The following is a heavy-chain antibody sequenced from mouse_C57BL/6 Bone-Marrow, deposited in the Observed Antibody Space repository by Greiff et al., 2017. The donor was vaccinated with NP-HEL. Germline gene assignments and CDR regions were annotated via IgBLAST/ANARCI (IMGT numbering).Heavy chain of an antibody. J-gene: IGHJ1*03. Sequence: VQLQQPGAELVKPGASVKLSCKASGYTFTSYWMHWVKQRPGRGLECIGRIDPNSGGTKYNEKFKSKATLTVDKPSSTAYMQLSSLTSEDSAVYYCARWNSNSYGYFDVWGTGTTVTVSS. D-gene: IGHD2-5*01. V-gene: IGHV1-72*01. CDR2: IDPNSGGT. CDR3: ARWNSNSYGYFDV. CDR1: GYTFTSYW.